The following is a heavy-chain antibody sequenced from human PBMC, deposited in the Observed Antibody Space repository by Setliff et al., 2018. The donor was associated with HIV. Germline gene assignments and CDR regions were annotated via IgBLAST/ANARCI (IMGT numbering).Heavy chain of an antibody. J-gene: IGHJ5*02. CDR1: GSTLITTS. D-gene: IGHD2-21*02. Sequence: ASVKVSCKVSGSTLITTSLTWVRQAPGQGLEWVGGIVPAFGTSDSSPRFQGRVTITTDFSANSAYMEMTGLTSDDTAVYYCARELGTGWYDPWGQGTLVTVSS. V-gene: IGHV1-69*05. CDR3: ARELGTGWYDP. CDR2: IVPAFGTS.